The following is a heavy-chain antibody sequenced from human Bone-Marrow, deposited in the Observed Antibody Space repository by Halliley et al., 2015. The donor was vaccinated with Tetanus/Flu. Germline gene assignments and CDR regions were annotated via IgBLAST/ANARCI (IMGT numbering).Heavy chain of an antibody. J-gene: IGHJ5*02. D-gene: IGHD3-3*01. V-gene: IGHV3-74*01. CDR2: IKSDGSDT. Sequence: SLRLSCAASGFTFSSYWMHWVRQVPGKGLVWVSRIKSDGSDTNYADSVKGRFTISRDSAKNTLYLQMNSLRAEDTAVYYCARDYDFWTGYSFAHWGQGTLVTVSS. CDR1: GFTFSSYW. CDR3: ARDYDFWTGYSFAH.